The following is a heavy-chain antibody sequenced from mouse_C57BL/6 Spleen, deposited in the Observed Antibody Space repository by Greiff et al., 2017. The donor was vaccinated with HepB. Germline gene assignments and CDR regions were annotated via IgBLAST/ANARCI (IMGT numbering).Heavy chain of an antibody. CDR3: AIWDYDLVDY. D-gene: IGHD2-4*01. J-gene: IGHJ2*01. CDR2: ISSGSSTI. CDR1: GFTFSDYG. Sequence: EVMLVESGGGLVKPGGSLKLSCAASGFTFSDYGMHWVRQAPEKGLEWVAYISSGSSTIYYADTVKGRFTISRDNAKNTLFLQMTSLRSEDTAMYYCAIWDYDLVDYWGQGTTLTVSS. V-gene: IGHV5-17*01.